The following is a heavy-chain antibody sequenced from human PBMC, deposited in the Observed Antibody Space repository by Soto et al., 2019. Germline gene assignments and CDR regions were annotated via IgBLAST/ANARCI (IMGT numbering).Heavy chain of an antibody. Sequence: KGLLWFSYISPRGTTIYYADSVKGRFTISRDNAKNSLYLQMNSLIPEDTAVYYCAIDSPSVDVWSGYSYGMDVCGQGTTVIVSS. CDR3: AIDSPSVDVWSGYSYGMDV. V-gene: IGHV3-48*03. D-gene: IGHD3-3*01. CDR2: ISPRGTTI. J-gene: IGHJ6*02.